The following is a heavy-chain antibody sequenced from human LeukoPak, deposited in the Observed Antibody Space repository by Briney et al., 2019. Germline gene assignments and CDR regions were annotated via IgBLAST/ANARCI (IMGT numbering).Heavy chain of an antibody. D-gene: IGHD5-24*01. V-gene: IGHV6-1*01. CDR3: ARSSRRWLQPYYFDY. Sequence: YAVSVKSRITINPDTSKNQFSLQLNSVTPEDTAVYYCARSSRRWLQPYYFDYWGQGTLVTVSS. J-gene: IGHJ4*02.